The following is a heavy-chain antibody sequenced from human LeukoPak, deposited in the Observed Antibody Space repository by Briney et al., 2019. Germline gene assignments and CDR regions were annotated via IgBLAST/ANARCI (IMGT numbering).Heavy chain of an antibody. J-gene: IGHJ5*02. Sequence: GGSLRLSCAASGFTFSSSAMHWVRQAPGEGLDWVAVISYDGSNKFYADSVKGRFTISRDNSENTLWLQMNSLRAEDTAVYYCAREDLERVSGITGGWFDPWGQGTLVTVSS. CDR2: ISYDGSNK. V-gene: IGHV3-30-3*01. CDR3: AREDLERVSGITGGWFDP. D-gene: IGHD1-26*01. CDR1: GFTFSSSA.